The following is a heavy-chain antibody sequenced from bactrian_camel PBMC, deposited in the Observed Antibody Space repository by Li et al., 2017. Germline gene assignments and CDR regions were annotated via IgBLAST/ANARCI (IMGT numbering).Heavy chain of an antibody. D-gene: IGHD6*01. V-gene: IGHV3S63*01. Sequence: HVQLVESGGGSVQAGGSLRLSCTASGFTDDHSDMGWYRQAPGNECELVSRISSDGTTYSADSVLGRFTISRDNAQNTLYLQMNSLKPEDMALYYCARELTGGSWYVFGYWGQGTQVTVS. CDR3: ARELTGGSWYVFGY. CDR2: ISSDGTT. J-gene: IGHJ6*01. CDR1: GFTDDHSD.